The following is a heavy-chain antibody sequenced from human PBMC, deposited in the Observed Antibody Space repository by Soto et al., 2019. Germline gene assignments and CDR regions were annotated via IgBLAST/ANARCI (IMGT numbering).Heavy chain of an antibody. V-gene: IGHV4-38-2*01. D-gene: IGHD5-12*01. J-gene: IGHJ5*02. CDR2: IYHSGNT. CDR1: GYSISSGYY. Sequence: SETLSLTCAVSGYSISSGYYWGWIRQPPGKGLEWIGNIYHSGNTYYNPSLKSRVTMSVDTSKNQFSLKVTSVTAADTAVYYCARGARAMATIIKWFAPWGQGTLVTVSS. CDR3: ARGARAMATIIKWFAP.